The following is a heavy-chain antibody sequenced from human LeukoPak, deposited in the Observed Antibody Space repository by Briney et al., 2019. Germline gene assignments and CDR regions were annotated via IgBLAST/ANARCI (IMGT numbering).Heavy chain of an antibody. Sequence: SETLSLTCTVSGGSISSSSYYWGWIRQPPGKGLEWIGEINHSGSTNYNPSLKGRVTISVDTSKNQFTLKLSSVTAADTAKYYCAYDTSGNGYWGQGTLVTVSS. D-gene: IGHD3-22*01. CDR2: INHSGST. J-gene: IGHJ4*02. V-gene: IGHV4-39*06. CDR3: AYDTSGNGY. CDR1: GGSISSSSYY.